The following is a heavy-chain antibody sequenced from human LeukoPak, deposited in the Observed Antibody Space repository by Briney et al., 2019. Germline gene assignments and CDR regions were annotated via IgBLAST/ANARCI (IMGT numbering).Heavy chain of an antibody. Sequence: PGGSLRLSCTGSGFTFGAHSMAWVRQAPGKGPEWVGFIRGKAYGGATGYTASVKGRFTISRDDSKSIVYLQMNSLRTEDTAVSYCICLTDPFDYWGQGSLVTVSS. CDR1: GFTFGAHS. J-gene: IGHJ4*02. CDR3: ICLTDPFDY. CDR2: IRGKAYGGAT. V-gene: IGHV3-49*04.